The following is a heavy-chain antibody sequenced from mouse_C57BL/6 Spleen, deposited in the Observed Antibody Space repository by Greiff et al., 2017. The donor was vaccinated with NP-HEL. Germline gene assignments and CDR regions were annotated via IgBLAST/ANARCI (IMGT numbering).Heavy chain of an antibody. CDR2: IHPNSGST. Sequence: VQLQQPGAELVKPGASVKLSCKASGYTFTSYWMHWVKQRPGQGLEWIGMIHPNSGSTNYNEKFKSKATLTVDKSSSTAYMQLSSLTSEDSAVYCCARELRGWYFDVWGTGTTVTVSS. CDR1: GYTFTSYW. V-gene: IGHV1-64*01. CDR3: ARELRGWYFDV. D-gene: IGHD1-1*01. J-gene: IGHJ1*03.